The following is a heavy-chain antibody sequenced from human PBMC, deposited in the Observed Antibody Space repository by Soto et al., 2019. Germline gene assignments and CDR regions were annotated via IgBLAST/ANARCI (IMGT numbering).Heavy chain of an antibody. CDR2: VSQDGSEK. D-gene: IGHD6-19*01. Sequence: QVQLVESGGGVVQPGGSLRLSCVASGFSFRNYGMHWVRRVAGGGLEWVAVVSQDGSEKYYVDSLKGRFTISRDNSKNTMFLQMNSLRPDVTATYYCVKSRAGDFDYWGQGTLVTVSS. CDR1: GFSFRNYG. J-gene: IGHJ4*02. CDR3: VKSRAGDFDY. V-gene: IGHV3-30*18.